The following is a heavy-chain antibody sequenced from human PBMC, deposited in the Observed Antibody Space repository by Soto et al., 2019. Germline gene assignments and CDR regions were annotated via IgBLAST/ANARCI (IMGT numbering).Heavy chain of an antibody. CDR2: IVVGSGNT. V-gene: IGHV1-58*02. J-gene: IGHJ1*01. CDR1: GFTFTSSA. CDR3: AAEGDYYDSSEEDFQH. Sequence: GPEVKKPGTSVKVSCKASGFTFTSSAMQWVRQARGQRLEWIGWIVVGSGNTNYAQKFQERVTITRDMSTSTAYMELSSLRSEDTAVYYCAAEGDYYDSSEEDFQHWGQGTLVTVSS. D-gene: IGHD3-22*01.